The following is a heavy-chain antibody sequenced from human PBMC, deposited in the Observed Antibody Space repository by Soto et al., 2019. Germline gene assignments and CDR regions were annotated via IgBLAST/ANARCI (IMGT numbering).Heavy chain of an antibody. CDR2: ISGKTAKT. CDR1: GYTFTSYG. V-gene: IGHV1-18*04. J-gene: IGHJ6*02. Sequence: QVQLVQSGAEVKKPGASVKVSCKASGYTFTSYGISWVRQASGQGLEWMGWISGKTAKTNYAQNLQGRVTITTDTSTSTAYMELRSLRSDDTAVYYCARVPREIILVGMDVWGQGTTVTVSS. CDR3: ARVPREIILVGMDV. D-gene: IGHD2-2*01.